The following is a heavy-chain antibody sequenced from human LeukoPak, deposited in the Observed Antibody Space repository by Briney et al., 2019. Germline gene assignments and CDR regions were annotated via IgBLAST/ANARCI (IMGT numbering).Heavy chain of an antibody. J-gene: IGHJ4*02. CDR1: GFTFDDYA. CDR2: ISWNSGSI. D-gene: IGHD6-19*01. CDR3: AKDHGSGWPDY. V-gene: IGHV3-9*01. Sequence: GGSLRLSCAASGFTFDDYAMHWVRQAPGKGLEWVSGISWNSGSIGYADSVKGRFTISRDNSKNSLYLQMNSLRTEDTALYYCAKDHGSGWPDYWGQGTLVTVSS.